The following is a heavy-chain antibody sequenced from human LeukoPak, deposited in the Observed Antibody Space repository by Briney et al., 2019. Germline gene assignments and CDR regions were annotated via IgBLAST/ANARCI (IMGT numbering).Heavy chain of an antibody. CDR3: ARSTPDYSAFYI. J-gene: IGHJ3*02. V-gene: IGHV1-69*13. CDR2: IIPIFGKT. Sequence: ASVIVSCTASGGTFSSYAISWVRQAPGQGLEWMGGIIPIFGKTNYAQNFQGRVTITADESTSTAYMELSSLRSEDTAVYYCARSTPDYSAFYIWGQGTMVTVSS. D-gene: IGHD4-11*01. CDR1: GGTFSSYA.